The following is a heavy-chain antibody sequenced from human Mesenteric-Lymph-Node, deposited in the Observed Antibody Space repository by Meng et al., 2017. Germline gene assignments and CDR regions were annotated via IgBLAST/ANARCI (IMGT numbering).Heavy chain of an antibody. CDR3: ARSGQFRYDNSGYYFDS. V-gene: IGHV4-4*07. J-gene: IGHJ4*02. D-gene: IGHD3-22*01. CDR2: IYYRGSS. Sequence: SETLSLTCIVSGGAINNNYWNWIRQSAGTGLEWIGRIYYRGSSSYNPSLQSRVAMSVDTSKNQFSLRLSSVTAADTAVYCCARSGQFRYDNSGYYFDSWGLGMLVTVSS. CDR1: GGAINNNY.